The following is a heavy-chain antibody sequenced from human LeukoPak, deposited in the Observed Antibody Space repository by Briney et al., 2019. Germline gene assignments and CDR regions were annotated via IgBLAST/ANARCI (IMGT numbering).Heavy chain of an antibody. V-gene: IGHV4-38-2*02. J-gene: IGHJ5*02. CDR3: ARRIVGATNWFDP. D-gene: IGHD1-26*01. CDR2: IYHSGST. CDR1: GYSISIGYY. Sequence: PSETLSLTCTVSGYSISIGYYWGWIRQSPGKGLEWIGSIYHSGSTYYNPSLKSRVTISVDTSKNQFSLKLSSVTAADTAVYYCARRIVGATNWFDPWGQGTLVTVSS.